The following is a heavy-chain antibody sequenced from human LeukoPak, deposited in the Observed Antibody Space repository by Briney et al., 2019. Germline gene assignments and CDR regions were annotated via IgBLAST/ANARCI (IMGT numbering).Heavy chain of an antibody. CDR3: ARDNNFQVLGSQWLVPNYYYYMDV. CDR2: INPSGGST. J-gene: IGHJ6*03. V-gene: IGHV1-46*01. Sequence: ASVKVSCKASGYTFTSYYMHWVRQAPGQGLEWMGIINPSGGSTSYAQKFQGRVTMTRDTSTSTVYMELSSLRSEDTAVYYCARDNNFQVLGSQWLVPNYYYYMDVWGKGTTVTVSS. D-gene: IGHD6-19*01. CDR1: GYTFTSYY.